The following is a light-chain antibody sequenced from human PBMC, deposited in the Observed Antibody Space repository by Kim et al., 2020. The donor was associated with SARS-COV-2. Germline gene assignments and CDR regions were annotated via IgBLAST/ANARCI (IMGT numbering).Light chain of an antibody. CDR2: TAS. V-gene: IGKV1-9*01. CDR3: QQFNSYPLT. CDR1: QGISSY. J-gene: IGKJ4*01. Sequence: ASVGDRVTITCRASQGISSYLAWYQQKPGKAPKVLIYTASNLQSGVPSRFSGSGSGTEFTLTISNLQPEDFATYYCQQFNSYPLTFGGGTKVDIK.